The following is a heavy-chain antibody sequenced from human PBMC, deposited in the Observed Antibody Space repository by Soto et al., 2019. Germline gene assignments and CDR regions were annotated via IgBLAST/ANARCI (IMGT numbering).Heavy chain of an antibody. V-gene: IGHV3-15*01. D-gene: IGHD5-12*01. CDR3: TTEDPSWLRGLEY. CDR1: GASFTNAW. J-gene: IGHJ4*02. Sequence: EVQLVESGGGLVKPGESLRLSCEASGASFTNAWMNWVRQAPGKGLEWVGRIKTRIDSATTDYAAPVQGRVTISRDDSKYTLYLQMDSLKTEDTAVDYCTTEDPSWLRGLEYWGQGTLVTVAS. CDR2: IKTRIDSATT.